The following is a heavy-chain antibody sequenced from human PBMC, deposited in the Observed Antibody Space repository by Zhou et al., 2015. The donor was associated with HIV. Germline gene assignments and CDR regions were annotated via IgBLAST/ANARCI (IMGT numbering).Heavy chain of an antibody. CDR3: VKRYNIWSGFMTV. CDR2: VSGSGDSR. D-gene: IGHD3-3*01. Sequence: EVQLLESGGGLVQPGGSLRLSCAASGFTFKKYAMVWVRQAPGKGLEWVSGVSGSGDSRYYADSVKGRHTISRDNSKDMLYLQINHLRVDDTGVYYCVKRYNIWSGFMTVWGQGTLVTV. CDR1: GFTFKKYA. J-gene: IGHJ4*02. V-gene: IGHV3-23*01.